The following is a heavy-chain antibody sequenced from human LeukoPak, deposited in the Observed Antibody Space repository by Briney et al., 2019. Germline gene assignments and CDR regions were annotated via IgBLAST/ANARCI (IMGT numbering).Heavy chain of an antibody. CDR2: IYCSGST. J-gene: IGHJ4*02. V-gene: IGHV4-59*01. D-gene: IGHD4-17*01. CDR3: ARGYSGDNGLYYFDY. CDR1: GGSISTYY. Sequence: SETLSLICTVSGGSISTYYWNWIRQPPGKGLECIGYIYCSGSTNYYPSLKRRVTISLDTSKNQFSLKLTSVTAAGTAVYYCARGYSGDNGLYYFDYWGQGTLVTVSS.